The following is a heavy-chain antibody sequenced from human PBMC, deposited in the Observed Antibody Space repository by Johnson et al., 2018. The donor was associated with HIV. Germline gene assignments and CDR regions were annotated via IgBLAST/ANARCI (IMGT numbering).Heavy chain of an antibody. CDR3: ARVKGSIIVGEVRPHGAFDI. Sequence: QVQLVESGGGVVQPGGSLRLSCAASGFTFSSYGMHWVRQAPGKGLEWVAFIRYDGSNKYYADSVKGRFTISRDNSKNTLYLQMNSLRAEDTAVYYCARVKGSIIVGEVRPHGAFDIWGQGTMVTVSS. V-gene: IGHV3-30*02. CDR2: IRYDGSNK. J-gene: IGHJ3*02. D-gene: IGHD3-3*01. CDR1: GFTFSSYG.